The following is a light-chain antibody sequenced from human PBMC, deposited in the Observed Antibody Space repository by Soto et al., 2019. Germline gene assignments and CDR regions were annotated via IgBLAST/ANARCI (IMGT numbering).Light chain of an antibody. CDR2: GNI. J-gene: IGLJ1*01. V-gene: IGLV1-40*01. CDR1: SSNIGAGYD. CDR3: QSYDSSLSADYV. Sequence: QSVLTQPPSVSGAPGQRVTISCTGSSSNIGAGYDVHWYQQLPGTAPKLLIYGNINRPSGVPDRFSGSKSGTSASLAITGLQAEDEADYYCQSYDSSLSADYVFGPGTKLTVL.